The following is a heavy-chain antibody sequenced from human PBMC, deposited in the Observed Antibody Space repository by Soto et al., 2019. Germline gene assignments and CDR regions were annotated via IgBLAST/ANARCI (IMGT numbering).Heavy chain of an antibody. CDR3: ARDRSYCSSTSRYIFYY. J-gene: IGHJ4*02. D-gene: IGHD2-2*02. V-gene: IGHV1-2*02. CDR2: INPNSGGT. Sequence: ASVKVSCKASGYTFTGYYMHWVRQAPGQGLEWMGWINPNSGGTNYAQKFQGRVTMTRDTSISTAYMELSRLRSDDTAVYYCARDRSYCSSTSRYIFYYWGQGTLVTVSS. CDR1: GYTFTGYY.